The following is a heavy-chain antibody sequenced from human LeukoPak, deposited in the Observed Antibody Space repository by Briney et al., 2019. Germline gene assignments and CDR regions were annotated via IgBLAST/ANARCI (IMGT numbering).Heavy chain of an antibody. CDR2: IKQDGSEK. CDR3: ARVGGYCSGGSCYSYYYYYGMDV. CDR1: GFTLSSYW. J-gene: IGHJ6*02. Sequence: GGSLRLSCAASGFTLSSYWMSWVRQAPGKGLEWVANIKQDGSEKYYVDSVKGRFTISRDNAKNSLYLQMNSLRAEDTAVYYCARVGGYCSGGSCYSYYYYYGMDVWGQGTTVTVSS. D-gene: IGHD2-15*01. V-gene: IGHV3-7*01.